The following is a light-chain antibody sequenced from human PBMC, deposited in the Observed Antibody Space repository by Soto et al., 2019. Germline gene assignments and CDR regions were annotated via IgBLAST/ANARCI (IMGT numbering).Light chain of an antibody. V-gene: IGLV1-51*01. J-gene: IGLJ2*01. CDR3: GTWDNSLSVAV. CDR2: DNN. Sequence: QSVLTQPPSVSAAPGQKVTISCSGSSSNFDNNYVSWYQQLPGTAPKLLIYDNNKRPSGIPDRFSGSQSGPSATLGITGLQTGDEADFYCGTWDNSLSVAVFGGGTQLTVL. CDR1: SSNFDNNY.